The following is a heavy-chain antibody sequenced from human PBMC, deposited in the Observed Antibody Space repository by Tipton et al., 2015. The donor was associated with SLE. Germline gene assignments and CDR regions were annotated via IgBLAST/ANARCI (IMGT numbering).Heavy chain of an antibody. V-gene: IGHV3-48*01. D-gene: IGHD6-13*01. Sequence: GSLRLSCAASGFTFSNYNMNWVRQAPGKGLEWVSYISSSGSTIYYADSVKGRFTISRDNAKNSLYLQMNSLRAEDTAVYYCARGGFIAAAGTGFDYWGQGTLVTVSS. J-gene: IGHJ4*02. CDR3: ARGGFIAAAGTGFDY. CDR2: ISSSGSTI. CDR1: GFTFSNYN.